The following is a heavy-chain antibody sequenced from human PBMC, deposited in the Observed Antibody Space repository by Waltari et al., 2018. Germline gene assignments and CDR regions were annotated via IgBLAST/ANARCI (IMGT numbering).Heavy chain of an antibody. Sequence: QVQLVQSGAEVKKPGASVKVSCKASGYTFTGYYMHWVRQAPGQGLEWMGRINPNSGGTNYAQKFQGRVTMTRDTSISTAYMELSRLRSDDTAVYYCARGGIVVVIEEYFQHWGQGTLVTVSS. CDR3: ARGGIVVVIEEYFQH. V-gene: IGHV1-2*06. D-gene: IGHD3-22*01. CDR1: GYTFTGYY. CDR2: INPNSGGT. J-gene: IGHJ1*01.